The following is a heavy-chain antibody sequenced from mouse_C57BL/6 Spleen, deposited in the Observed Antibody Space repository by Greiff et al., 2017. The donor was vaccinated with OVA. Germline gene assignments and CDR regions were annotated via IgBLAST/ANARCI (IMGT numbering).Heavy chain of an antibody. CDR2: IYPRSGNT. CDR1: GYTFTSYG. Sequence: LQESGAELARPGASVKLSCKASGYTFTSYGISWVKQRPGQGLEWIGEIYPRSGNTYYNEKFKGKATLTADKSSSTAYMELRSLTSEDSAVYFCARWEGYDARDYWGQGGSVTVSS. D-gene: IGHD3-2*02. J-gene: IGHJ4*01. V-gene: IGHV1-81*01. CDR3: ARWEGYDARDY.